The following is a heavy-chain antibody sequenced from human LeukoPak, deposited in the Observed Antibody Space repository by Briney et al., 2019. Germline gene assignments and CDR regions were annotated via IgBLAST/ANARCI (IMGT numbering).Heavy chain of an antibody. CDR1: GFTFSSYA. CDR2: ISYDGSNK. Sequence: GGSLRLSCAASGFTFSSYAMHWVRQAPGKGLEWVAVISYDGSNKYYADSVKGRFTISRDNSKNTLYLQMNSLRAEDTAVYYCARINERYYDKGAFDIWGQGTMVTVSS. J-gene: IGHJ3*02. D-gene: IGHD3-22*01. V-gene: IGHV3-30-3*01. CDR3: ARINERYYDKGAFDI.